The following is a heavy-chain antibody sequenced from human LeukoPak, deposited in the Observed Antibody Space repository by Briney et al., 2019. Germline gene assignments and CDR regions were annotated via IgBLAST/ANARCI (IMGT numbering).Heavy chain of an antibody. CDR1: GFTFNSYA. CDR3: TRVMWDSSGYPIDY. V-gene: IGHV3-23*01. Sequence: GGSLRLSCAASGFTFNSYAMSWVRQAPGKGLEWVSAISGNGGRTYYADSVKGRFTTSRDNSKNTLNLQMHRLRVEDTAVYYCTRVMWDSSGYPIDYWGQGSLVTVSS. D-gene: IGHD3-22*01. J-gene: IGHJ4*02. CDR2: ISGNGGRT.